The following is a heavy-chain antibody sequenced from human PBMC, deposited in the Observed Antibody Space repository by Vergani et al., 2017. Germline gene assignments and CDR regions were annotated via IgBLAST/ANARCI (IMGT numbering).Heavy chain of an antibody. CDR3: AKDDIVATIWDY. D-gene: IGHD5-12*01. Sequence: EVQLLESGGGLVQPGGSLRLSCAASGFTFSIYAMSWVRQAPGKGLEWVSAISGSGGSTYYADSVKGRFTISRDNSKNTLYLQMNSLRAEDTAVYYCAKDDIVATIWDYWGQGTLVTVSS. CDR2: ISGSGGST. V-gene: IGHV3-23*01. J-gene: IGHJ4*02. CDR1: GFTFSIYA.